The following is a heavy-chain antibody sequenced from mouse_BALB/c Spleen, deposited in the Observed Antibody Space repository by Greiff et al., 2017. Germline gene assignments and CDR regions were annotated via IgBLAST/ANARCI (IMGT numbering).Heavy chain of an antibody. V-gene: IGHV2-2*02. CDR2: IWSGGST. CDR3: ASQDDYGSMDY. CDR1: GFSLTSYG. Sequence: VKLVESGPGLVQPSQSLSITCTVSGFSLTSYGVHWVRQSPGKGLEWLGVIWSGGSTDYNAAFISRLSISKDNSKSQVFFKMNSLQANDTAIYYCASQDDYGSMDYWGQGTSVTVSS. D-gene: IGHD2-2*01. J-gene: IGHJ4*01.